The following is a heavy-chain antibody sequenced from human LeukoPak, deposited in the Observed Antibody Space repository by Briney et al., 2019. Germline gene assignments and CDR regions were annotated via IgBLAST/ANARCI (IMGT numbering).Heavy chain of an antibody. J-gene: IGHJ4*02. CDR1: GGSISSGDYY. CDR2: IYYSGST. Sequence: SETLSLTCTVSGGSISSGDYYWCWIRQPPGKGLEWIGYIYYSGSTYYNPSLKSRVTISVDASKNQFSLKLSSVTAADTAVYYCASNYYDSSGYYFDYWGQGTLVTVSS. CDR3: ASNYYDSSGYYFDY. V-gene: IGHV4-30-4*01. D-gene: IGHD3-22*01.